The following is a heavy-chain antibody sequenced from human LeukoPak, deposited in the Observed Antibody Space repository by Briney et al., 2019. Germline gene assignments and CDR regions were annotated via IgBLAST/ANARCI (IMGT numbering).Heavy chain of an antibody. J-gene: IGHJ4*02. Sequence: GRSLRLSCAASGFTFSSYAVHWVRQAPGKGLEWVAVISYDGSNKYYADSVKGRFTISRDNSKNTLYLQMNSLRAEDTAVYYCAKLRDIVVVPAAAREVNYFDYWGQGTLVTVSS. V-gene: IGHV3-30-3*02. D-gene: IGHD2-2*01. CDR1: GFTFSSYA. CDR2: ISYDGSNK. CDR3: AKLRDIVVVPAAAREVNYFDY.